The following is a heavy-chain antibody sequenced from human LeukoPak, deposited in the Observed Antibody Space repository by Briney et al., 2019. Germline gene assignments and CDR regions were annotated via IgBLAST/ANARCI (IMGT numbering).Heavy chain of an antibody. CDR3: ATSGHDAFDI. CDR1: GYTFTDYY. D-gene: IGHD6-19*01. J-gene: IGHJ3*02. Sequence: ASVKISCKASGYTFTDYYMHWVQQAPGKGLEWMGRVDPEDGETIYAEKFQGRVTITADTSTDTAYMELSSLRSEDTAVYYCATSGHDAFDIWGQGTMVTVSS. CDR2: VDPEDGET. V-gene: IGHV1-69-2*01.